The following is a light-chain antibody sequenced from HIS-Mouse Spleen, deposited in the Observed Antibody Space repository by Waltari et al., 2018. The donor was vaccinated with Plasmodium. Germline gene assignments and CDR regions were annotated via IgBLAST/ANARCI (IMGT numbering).Light chain of an antibody. J-gene: IGKJ4*01. CDR3: QQRSNWPRVLT. Sequence: EIVVTQSPATRSLSPGERATRACRASQRVSSYLAWNQQKPGQAPRLLIDDSSNRATGIPARFSGSGSGTDFTLTISSLEPEDVAVYYCQQRSNWPRVLTFGGGTKVEIK. CDR2: DSS. V-gene: IGKV3-11*01. CDR1: QRVSSY.